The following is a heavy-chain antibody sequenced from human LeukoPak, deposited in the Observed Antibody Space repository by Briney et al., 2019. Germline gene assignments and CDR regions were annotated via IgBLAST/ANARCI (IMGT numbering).Heavy chain of an antibody. V-gene: IGHV4-59*11. D-gene: IGHD3-22*01. CDR3: ARSVDYFDNTGPHMMFDY. CDR1: GDSITSHY. CDR2: IYYTGII. Sequence: TSETLSLTCNLSGDSITSHYWNWIRPPPGKGLGWIGYIYYTGIIKYNPSLTSRVSMSVDTSKNQFFLKMKSVTAADTAVYHCARSVDYFDNTGPHMMFDYWGQGSLVTVSS. J-gene: IGHJ4*02.